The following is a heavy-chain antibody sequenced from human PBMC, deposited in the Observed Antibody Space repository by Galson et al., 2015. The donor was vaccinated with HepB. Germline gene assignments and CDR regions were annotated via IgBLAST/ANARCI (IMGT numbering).Heavy chain of an antibody. CDR1: GFTFSMYR. V-gene: IGHV3-74*01. D-gene: IGHD1-14*01. J-gene: IGHJ5*02. Sequence: SLRLSCAASGFTFSMYRMHWVRQAPGKGLVWVSHINSDASSTTYADSVKGRFTISRDNAKNTLYLQMNSLRAEDTAVYYCARGLLITTGTTHWFDPWGQGTLVTVSS. CDR3: ARGLLITTGTTHWFDP. CDR2: INSDASST.